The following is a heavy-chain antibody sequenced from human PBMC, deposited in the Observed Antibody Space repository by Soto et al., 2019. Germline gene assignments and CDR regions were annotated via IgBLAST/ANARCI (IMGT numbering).Heavy chain of an antibody. V-gene: IGHV3-30*18. CDR3: AKDGIAAAGNFDY. CDR2: ISFDGSNK. Sequence: GGSLRLSCAASGFTFSDYGMHWVRQAPGKGLEWVAVISFDGSNKYSADSVKSRFTISRDNSKNTLYLQMNSLRAEDTAVYYCAKDGIAAAGNFDYWGQGTMVTVYS. CDR1: GFTFSDYG. D-gene: IGHD6-13*01. J-gene: IGHJ4*02.